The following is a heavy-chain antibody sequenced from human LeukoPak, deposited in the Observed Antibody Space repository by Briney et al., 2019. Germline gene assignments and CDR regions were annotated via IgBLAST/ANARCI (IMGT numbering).Heavy chain of an antibody. CDR3: ARVPELRYFDWFYYYGMDV. D-gene: IGHD3-9*01. J-gene: IGHJ6*02. V-gene: IGHV4-59*08. CDR2: IYYSGST. Sequence: SETLSLTCTVSGGSISSYYWSWIRQPPGKGLEWIGYIYYSGSTNYNPSLKSRVTISVDTSKNQFSPKLSSVTAADTAVYYCARVPELRYFDWFYYYGMDVWGQGTTVTVSS. CDR1: GGSISSYY.